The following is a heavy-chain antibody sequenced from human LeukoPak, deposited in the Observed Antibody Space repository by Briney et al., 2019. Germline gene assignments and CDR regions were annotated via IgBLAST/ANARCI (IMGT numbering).Heavy chain of an antibody. CDR2: INHSGST. D-gene: IGHD2-2*01. J-gene: IGHJ1*01. CDR1: GGSFSGYY. V-gene: IGHV4-34*01. Sequence: SEILSLTCAVYGGSFSGYYWSWIRQPPGKGLEWIGEINHSGSTNYNPSLKSRVTISVDTSKNQFSLKLSSVTAADTAVYYCARGRYCSSTSCANGRRGYFQHWGQGTLVTVSS. CDR3: ARGRYCSSTSCANGRRGYFQH.